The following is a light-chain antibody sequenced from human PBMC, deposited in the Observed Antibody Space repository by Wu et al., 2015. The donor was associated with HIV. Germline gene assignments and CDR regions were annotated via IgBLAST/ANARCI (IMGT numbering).Light chain of an antibody. CDR2: GAS. J-gene: IGKJ2*03. V-gene: IGKV3-20*01. CDR3: HQYGSGYLYR. CDR1: QSVSSSY. Sequence: EGVLTQSPGTLSLSPGERATLSCRASQSVSSSYIAWYQQKPGQAPRLLIYGASNRAADIPDRFSGSGSGTDSTLTISRLEPEDSAVYYCHQYGSGYLYRFGQGTKLEIK.